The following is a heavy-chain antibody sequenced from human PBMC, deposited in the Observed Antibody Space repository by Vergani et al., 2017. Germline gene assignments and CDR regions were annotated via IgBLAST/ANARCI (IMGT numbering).Heavy chain of an antibody. V-gene: IGHV3-23*01. CDR2: ISGSGGST. D-gene: IGHD3-22*01. Sequence: EVQLLESGGGLVQPGGSLRLSCAASGFTFSSYAMSWVRQAPGKGLEWVSAISGSGGSTYYADSVKGRFTISRDNSKNTLYLQMNSLRAEDTAVYYCAKDHTRQDYYDSSGYYDYWSQGTLVTVYS. J-gene: IGHJ4*02. CDR1: GFTFSSYA. CDR3: AKDHTRQDYYDSSGYYDY.